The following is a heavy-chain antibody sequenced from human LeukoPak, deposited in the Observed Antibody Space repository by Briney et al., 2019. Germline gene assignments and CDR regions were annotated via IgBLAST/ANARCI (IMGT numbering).Heavy chain of an antibody. D-gene: IGHD3-3*01. J-gene: IGHJ6*03. CDR3: ARAPITIFGVVTYYYYYMDV. CDR2: IYYSGST. Sequence: SETLSLTCTVSGGSMSIYYWSWIRQPPGKGLEWIGYIYYSGSTNYNPSLKSRVTISIDTSKNQFSLKLSSVTAADTAVYYCARAPITIFGVVTYYYYYMDVWGKGTTVTVSS. V-gene: IGHV4-59*12. CDR1: GGSMSIYY.